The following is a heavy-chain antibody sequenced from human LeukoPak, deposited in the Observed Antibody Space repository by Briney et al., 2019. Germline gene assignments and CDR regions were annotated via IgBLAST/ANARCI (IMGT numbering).Heavy chain of an antibody. CDR3: ARQAIILGATAGFDY. Sequence: PSETLSLTCTVSGGSISSRNYFWGWIRQPPGKGLEWIGSIYYSGSTYYNPSLKSRVTISVDTSKNQFSLKLSSVTAADTAVYYCARQAIILGATAGFDYWGQGTLVTVSS. CDR2: IYYSGST. D-gene: IGHD1-26*01. J-gene: IGHJ4*02. CDR1: GGSISSRNYF. V-gene: IGHV4-39*01.